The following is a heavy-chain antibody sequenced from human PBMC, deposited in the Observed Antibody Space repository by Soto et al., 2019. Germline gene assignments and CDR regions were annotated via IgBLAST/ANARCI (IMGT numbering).Heavy chain of an antibody. CDR1: GFTVSSNY. J-gene: IGHJ3*02. V-gene: IGHV3-66*01. D-gene: IGHD4-17*01. Sequence: PGGSLRLSCAASGFTVSSNYMSWVRQAPGKGLEWVSVIYSGGSTYYADSVKGRFTISRDNSKNTLYLQMNSLRAEDTAVYYCASVDGDYGKDAFDIWGQGTMVTVSS. CDR3: ASVDGDYGKDAFDI. CDR2: IYSGGST.